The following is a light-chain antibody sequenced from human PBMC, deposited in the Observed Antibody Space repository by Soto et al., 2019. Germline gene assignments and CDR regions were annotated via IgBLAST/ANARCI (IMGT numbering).Light chain of an antibody. Sequence: EKMMTQSPSTLSVSPGERATLSCRASQSISSNLAWYQQKPGQAPRLLIYGASTRATGIPARFSGSGSGTEFTLTISSLQSEDFAVYYCQQYNNWPITFAQGTRLEIK. V-gene: IGKV3-15*01. CDR1: QSISSN. J-gene: IGKJ5*01. CDR2: GAS. CDR3: QQYNNWPIT.